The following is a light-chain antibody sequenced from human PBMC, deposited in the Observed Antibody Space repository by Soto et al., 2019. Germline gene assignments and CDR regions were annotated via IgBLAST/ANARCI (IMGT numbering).Light chain of an antibody. J-gene: IGLJ1*01. CDR1: SSDVGGYNY. V-gene: IGLV2-14*01. Sequence: QSALTQPASASGSPGQSITISCTGTSSDVGGYNYVSWYQQHPGKAPKLMIYEVSNRPSGVSNRFSGSKSGNTASLTISGLQAEDEADYYCSSYTSSSTLPFXTGTKVTVL. CDR2: EVS. CDR3: SSYTSSSTLP.